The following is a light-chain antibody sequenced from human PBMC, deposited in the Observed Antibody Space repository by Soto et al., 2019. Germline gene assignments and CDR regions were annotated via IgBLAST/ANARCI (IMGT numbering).Light chain of an antibody. CDR3: QQRSIWPPVT. CDR2: GAF. CDR1: PSVTNY. V-gene: IGKV3-11*01. Sequence: EIVLTQSQDTLSLSPGERATLSCRASPSVTNYLAWYQQKPGQAPRLVIYGAFNRATGIPARFSGSGSGTDFTLTISSLEPEDFAVYYCQQRSIWPPVTLGQGTRLEIK. J-gene: IGKJ5*01.